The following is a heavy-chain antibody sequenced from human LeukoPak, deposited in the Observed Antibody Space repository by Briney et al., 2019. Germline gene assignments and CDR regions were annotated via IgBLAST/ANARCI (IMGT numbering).Heavy chain of an antibody. CDR1: GFSYSRYE. J-gene: IGHJ6*02. CDR3: ARENSGGYYPHYHYYGMDV. CDR2: ISSGGSTI. Sequence: GGSLRLSCAASGFSYSRYELNWVRQARGKGLEWVSYISSGGSTIYYADSVKGLFTISRDNAKNSLYLQMNSLRAEDTAVYYCARENSGGYYPHYHYYGMDVWGQGTTVTVSS. V-gene: IGHV3-48*03. D-gene: IGHD3-22*01.